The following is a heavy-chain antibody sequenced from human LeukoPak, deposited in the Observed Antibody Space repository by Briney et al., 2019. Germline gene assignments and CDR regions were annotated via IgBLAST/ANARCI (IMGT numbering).Heavy chain of an antibody. CDR2: ISGSGGST. D-gene: IGHD3-3*01. V-gene: IGHV3-23*01. Sequence: GGSLRLSCAASGFTFSSYAMSWVRQAQGKGLEWVSAISGSGGSTYYADSVKGRFTISRDNSKNTLYLQMNSLRAEDTAVYYCAKVTDGGVVIIMFDYWGQGTLVTVSS. CDR1: GFTFSSYA. CDR3: AKVTDGGVVIIMFDY. J-gene: IGHJ4*02.